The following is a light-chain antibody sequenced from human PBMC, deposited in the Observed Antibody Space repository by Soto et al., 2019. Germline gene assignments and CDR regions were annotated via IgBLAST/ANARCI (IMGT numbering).Light chain of an antibody. V-gene: IGKV1-13*02. Sequence: IQLTQSPSSLSASVGDRVTITCRASQGISSYLAWYQQKPGKAPKLLIYDASSLKSGVPARFSGSGSGTEFTLTISSLQPDDFATYYCQQYNTYSTFGQGTRLEIK. CDR3: QQYNTYST. CDR1: QGISSY. J-gene: IGKJ5*01. CDR2: DAS.